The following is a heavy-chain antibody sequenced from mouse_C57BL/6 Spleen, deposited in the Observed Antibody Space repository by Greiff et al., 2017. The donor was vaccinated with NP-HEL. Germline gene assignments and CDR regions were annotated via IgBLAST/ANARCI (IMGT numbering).Heavy chain of an antibody. CDR2: INPLNGGT. Sequence: QVQLQQPGTELVKPGASVKLSCKASGYTFTSYWMHWLKHRPGQCLEWIGNINPLNGGTNYNEKFKSKATLTVDKSSSTAYMQLSSLTSEDSAVYYCARYDGYYPSYYCDYWGQGTTLTVSS. J-gene: IGHJ2*01. CDR3: ARYDGYYPSYYCDY. D-gene: IGHD2-3*01. V-gene: IGHV1-53*01. CDR1: GYTFTSYW.